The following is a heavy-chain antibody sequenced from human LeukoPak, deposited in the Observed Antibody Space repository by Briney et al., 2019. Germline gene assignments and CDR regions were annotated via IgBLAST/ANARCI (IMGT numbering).Heavy chain of an antibody. CDR3: AKGFAGVLDY. J-gene: IGHJ4*02. V-gene: IGHV3-23*01. CDR2: ISGSGGST. Sequence: GGSLRFSCAASGFTFDDYGMSWVRQAPGKGLEWVSAISGSGGSTYYADSVKGRFTISRDNSKNTLYLQMNSLRAEDTAVYYCAKGFAGVLDYWGQGTLVTVSS. D-gene: IGHD6-6*01. CDR1: GFTFDDYG.